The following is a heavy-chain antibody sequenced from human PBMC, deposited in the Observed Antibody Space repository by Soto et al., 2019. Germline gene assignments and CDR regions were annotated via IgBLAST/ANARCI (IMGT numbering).Heavy chain of an antibody. CDR1: GDSISSYY. Sequence: QVQLQESGPGLGKPSETLSLTCAVSGDSISSYYCMWIRQPPGKGLESIGYLYYGRSANYNPSVKGRFPLSVDASRNLWCLTLSSMTAADTAVYYFALRSMAVVPEYWGEGTLVTVSS. CDR3: ALRSMAVVPEY. V-gene: IGHV4-59*03. CDR2: LYYGRSA. J-gene: IGHJ4*02. D-gene: IGHD3-22*01.